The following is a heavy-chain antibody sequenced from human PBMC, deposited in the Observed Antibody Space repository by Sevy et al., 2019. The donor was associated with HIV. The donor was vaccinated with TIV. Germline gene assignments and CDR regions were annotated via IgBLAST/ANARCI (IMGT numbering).Heavy chain of an antibody. J-gene: IGHJ6*02. CDR2: TYYVSKWDN. V-gene: IGHV6-1*01. Sequence: QSQTLSLTCAISGDSVSSNSGAWNWIRQSPSRGLEWLGRTYYVSKWDNDYATSLKSRITINADTSKNQFSLQLNDVTPEDTAVYFCARGLRHYYGMDVWGQGTTVTVSS. CDR1: GDSVSSNSGA. CDR3: ARGLRHYYGMDV.